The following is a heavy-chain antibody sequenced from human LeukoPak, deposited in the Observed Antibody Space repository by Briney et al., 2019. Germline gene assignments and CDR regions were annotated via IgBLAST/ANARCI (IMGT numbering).Heavy chain of an antibody. D-gene: IGHD3/OR15-3a*01. CDR1: GFDFSDFW. CDR3: ARDYKSPDFWAGYPPYHHDH. CDR2: IKKDGSET. J-gene: IGHJ4*02. V-gene: IGHV3-7*01. Sequence: GGSLRLSCAAGGFDFSDFWMSWVRHVPGKGLEWVATIKKDGSETHYVESVKGRFTISRHNAASSLYLQMNSLRAEDTAVYYCARDYKSPDFWAGYPPYHHDHWGQGTLVTVSS.